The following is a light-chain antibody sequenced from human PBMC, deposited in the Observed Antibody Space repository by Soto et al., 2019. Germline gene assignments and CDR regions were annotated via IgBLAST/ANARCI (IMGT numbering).Light chain of an antibody. Sequence: QSVLTQPPSASGFPGQSVTISCTGTSSDVGDYKFVSWYQQHPGKAPKLLSYEVSRRPSGVPDRFSGSKSGNTASLTVSGLQAEDEADYYCSSYAGNNNVVFGGGTKLTVL. CDR3: SSYAGNNNVV. CDR1: SSDVGDYKF. J-gene: IGLJ2*01. V-gene: IGLV2-8*01. CDR2: EVS.